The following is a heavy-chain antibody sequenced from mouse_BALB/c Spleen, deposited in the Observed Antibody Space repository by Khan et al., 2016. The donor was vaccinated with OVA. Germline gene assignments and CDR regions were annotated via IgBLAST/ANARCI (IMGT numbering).Heavy chain of an antibody. CDR1: GYTFTSYW. D-gene: IGHD2-10*02. J-gene: IGHJ3*01. CDR3: ANHGSISAWLTY. V-gene: IGHV1-7*01. CDR2: INPSTGYT. Sequence: VQLHQSGAELAKPGASVKMSCKASGYTFTSYWMHWVKQRPGQGLEWIGYINPSTGYTEYNQRFKDKATLTADKSSSTAYMQLSSLTSEESAVYYCANHGSISAWLTYWGQGTLVTVSA.